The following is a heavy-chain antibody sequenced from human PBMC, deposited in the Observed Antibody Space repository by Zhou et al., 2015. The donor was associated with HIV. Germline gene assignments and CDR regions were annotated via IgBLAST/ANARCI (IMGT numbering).Heavy chain of an antibody. CDR3: AREPGIAAAATRRGVYFDY. CDR1: GGTFSSYA. D-gene: IGHD6-13*01. Sequence: QVQLVQSGAEVKKPGSSVKVSCKASGGTFSSYAISWVRQAPGQGLEWMGGIIPIFGTANYAQKFQGRVTITADESTSTAYMELSSLRSEDTAVYYCAREPGIAAAATRRGVYFDYWGQGNPGHRLL. V-gene: IGHV1-69*01. J-gene: IGHJ4*02. CDR2: IIPIFGTA.